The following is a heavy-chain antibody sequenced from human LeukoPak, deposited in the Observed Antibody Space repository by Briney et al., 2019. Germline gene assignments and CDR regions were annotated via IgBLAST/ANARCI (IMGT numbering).Heavy chain of an antibody. Sequence: GRSLRLSCAASGFTFSSYGMHWVRQAPGKGLEWVAVISYDGSNKYYADSVKGRFTISRDNSKNTLYLQLNTLRADDTAVYYCAKPIGGGLAVTADWFAPWGQGTLVVVSS. CDR2: ISYDGSNK. CDR1: GFTFSSYG. CDR3: AKPIGGGLAVTADWFAP. D-gene: IGHD6-19*01. J-gene: IGHJ5*01. V-gene: IGHV3-30*18.